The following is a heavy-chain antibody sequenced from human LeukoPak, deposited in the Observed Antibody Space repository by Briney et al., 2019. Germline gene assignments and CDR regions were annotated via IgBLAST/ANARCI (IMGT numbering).Heavy chain of an antibody. D-gene: IGHD1-1*01. CDR1: GYTFTGYY. V-gene: IGHV1-2*02. CDR2: INPNSGGT. J-gene: IGHJ6*03. CDR3: AREPPTGMDYYYYYMDV. Sequence: ASVKVSCKASGYTFTGYYMHWVRQAPGQGLEWMGWINPNSGGTNYAQKFQGRVTMTRDTSISTAYMELSRLRSDDTAVYYCAREPPTGMDYYYYYMDVWGKGTTVTVSS.